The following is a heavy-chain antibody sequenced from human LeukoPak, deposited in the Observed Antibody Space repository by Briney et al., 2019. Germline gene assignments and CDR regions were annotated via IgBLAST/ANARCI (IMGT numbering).Heavy chain of an antibody. Sequence: GGSLRLSCAASGFTFSDYYMSWIRQAPGXXXXWVSYISSSGSTIYYADSVKGRFTISRDNAKNSLYLQMNSLRAEDTAVYYCARDLGIQLWFDYWGQGTLVTVSS. D-gene: IGHD5-18*01. V-gene: IGHV3-11*01. CDR3: ARDLGIQLWFDY. CDR1: GFTFSDYY. J-gene: IGHJ4*02. CDR2: ISSSGSTI.